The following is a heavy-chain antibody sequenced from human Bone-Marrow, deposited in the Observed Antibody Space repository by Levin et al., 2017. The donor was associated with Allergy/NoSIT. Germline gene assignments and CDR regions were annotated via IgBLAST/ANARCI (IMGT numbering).Heavy chain of an antibody. CDR3: ARDLLLWFGELSGQRYFDL. CDR2: INHSGST. Sequence: SETLSLTCAVYGGSFSGYYWSWIRQPPGKGLEWIGEINHSGSTNYNPSLKSRVTISVDTSKNQFSLKLSSVTAADTAVYYCARDLLLWFGELSGQRYFDLWGRGTLVTVSS. CDR1: GGSFSGYY. D-gene: IGHD3-10*01. J-gene: IGHJ2*01. V-gene: IGHV4-34*01.